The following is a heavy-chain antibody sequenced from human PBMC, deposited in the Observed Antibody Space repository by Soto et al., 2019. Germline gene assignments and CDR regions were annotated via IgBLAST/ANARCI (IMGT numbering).Heavy chain of an antibody. V-gene: IGHV4-31*03. CDR3: ARGEDDFWSGYYTGYYYYGMDV. CDR2: IYYSVST. D-gene: IGHD3-3*01. CDR1: GGSISSGGYY. Sequence: TLSLTCTVAGGSISSGGYYWSWIRQHPGKGLEWIGYIYYSVSTYYNPSLKSRVTISVDTSKNQFSLKLSSVTAADTAVYYCARGEDDFWSGYYTGYYYYGMDVWGQGTTVTASS. J-gene: IGHJ6*02.